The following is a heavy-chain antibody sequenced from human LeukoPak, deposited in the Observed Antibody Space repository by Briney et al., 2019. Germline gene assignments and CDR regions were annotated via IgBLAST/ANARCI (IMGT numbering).Heavy chain of an antibody. CDR1: SGSINSYW. CDR3: ARAGYTISSYRFDY. D-gene: IGHD3-16*02. J-gene: IGHJ4*02. Sequence: SETLSLTCSVSSGSINSYWWSWIRQPAGKGLEFIGRIYTTGMTNYNPSLKSRVSMSVDTSKNQFSLELRSVTAADTAVYFCARAGYTISSYRFDYWGQGTLVTVSS. CDR2: IYTTGMT. V-gene: IGHV4-4*07.